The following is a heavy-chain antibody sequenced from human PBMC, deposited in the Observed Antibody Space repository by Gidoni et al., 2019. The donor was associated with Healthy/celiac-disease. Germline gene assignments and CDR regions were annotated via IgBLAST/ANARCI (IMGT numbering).Heavy chain of an antibody. CDR3: ARAGTMVRGGFDY. V-gene: IGHV4-4*02. Sequence: QVQLQESGPGLVKPSGTLSLTCAVTGGSISSSNWWGWVRQPPGKGLEWIGEIYHSGSTNYNPSLKSRVTISVDKSKNQFSLKLSSVSAADTAVYYCARAGTMVRGGFDYWGQGTLVTVSS. D-gene: IGHD3-10*01. CDR1: GGSISSSNW. CDR2: IYHSGST. J-gene: IGHJ4*02.